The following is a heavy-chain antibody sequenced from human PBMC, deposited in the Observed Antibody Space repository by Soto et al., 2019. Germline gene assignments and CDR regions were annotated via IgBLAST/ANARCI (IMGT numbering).Heavy chain of an antibody. Sequence: SVKVSCKASGGTFSSYAISWVRQAPGQGLEWMGGIIPIFGTANYAQRFQGRVTITADESTSTAYMELSSLRSEDTAVYYCARDLAYYYDSSGLPHWFDPWGQGTLVTVSS. CDR1: GGTFSSYA. CDR3: ARDLAYYYDSSGLPHWFDP. D-gene: IGHD3-22*01. V-gene: IGHV1-69*13. J-gene: IGHJ5*02. CDR2: IIPIFGTA.